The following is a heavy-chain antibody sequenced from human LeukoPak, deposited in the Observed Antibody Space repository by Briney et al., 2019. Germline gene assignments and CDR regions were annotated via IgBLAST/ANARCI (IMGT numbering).Heavy chain of an antibody. J-gene: IGHJ4*02. CDR1: GFTFSSYS. Sequence: PGGSLRLSCAASGFTFSSYSMNWVRQASGKGLEWVSSISSSSSYIYYADSVKGRFTISRDNAKNSLYLQMNSLRAEDTAVYYCARLAVAGTLEEYDYWGQGTLVTVSS. CDR3: ARLAVAGTLEEYDY. D-gene: IGHD6-19*01. CDR2: ISSSSSYI. V-gene: IGHV3-21*01.